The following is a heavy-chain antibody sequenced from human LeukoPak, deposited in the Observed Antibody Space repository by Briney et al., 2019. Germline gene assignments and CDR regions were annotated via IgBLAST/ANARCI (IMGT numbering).Heavy chain of an antibody. CDR3: ARDRDRGFWPADYYGMDV. CDR2: IIPIFGTA. J-gene: IGHJ6*02. D-gene: IGHD3-10*01. Sequence: ASVKVSCKASDGTFSSYAISWVRQAPGQGLEWMGGIIPIFGTANYAQKFQGRVTITADESTSTAYMELSSLRSEDTAVYYCARDRDRGFWPADYYGMDVWGQGTTVTVSS. V-gene: IGHV1-69*13. CDR1: DGTFSSYA.